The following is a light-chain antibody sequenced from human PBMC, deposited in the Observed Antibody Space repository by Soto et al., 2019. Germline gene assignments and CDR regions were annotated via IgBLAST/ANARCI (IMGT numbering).Light chain of an antibody. CDR2: HAS. Sequence: IPLTQSPTTLPASVGDRVTLTCRASESISNWLAWYQQRPGTAPKLLIYHASILETAVPSRFSGNGSGTEFTLTISSLQPGDFATYYCQQYRTYSFGQVSRVEIK. V-gene: IGKV1-5*01. CDR1: ESISNW. CDR3: QQYRTYS. J-gene: IGKJ1*01.